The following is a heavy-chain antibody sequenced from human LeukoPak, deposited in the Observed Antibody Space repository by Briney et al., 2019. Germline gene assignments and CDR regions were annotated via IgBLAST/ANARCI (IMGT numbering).Heavy chain of an antibody. V-gene: IGHV3-13*01. Sequence: GGSLRLSCAASGFTFSSYDMHWVRQATGKGLEWVSAIGTAGDTYYPGSVKGRFTISRENAKNSLYLQMNSLRAGDTAVYYCARGALFHCSGGSCYSGYYGMDVWGQGTTVTVSS. J-gene: IGHJ6*02. CDR3: ARGALFHCSGGSCYSGYYGMDV. D-gene: IGHD2-15*01. CDR1: GFTFSSYD. CDR2: IGTAGDT.